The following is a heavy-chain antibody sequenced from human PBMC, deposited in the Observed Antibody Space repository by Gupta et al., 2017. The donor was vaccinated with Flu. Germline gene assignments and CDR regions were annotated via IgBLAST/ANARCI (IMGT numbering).Heavy chain of an antibody. CDR2: IDHSGGT. Sequence: QVQLQQWGAGLLKPSETLSLTCSVHHASLRGSYWSWIRQPPGKGPEWIGEIDHSGGTNYNPSLKSRVTMSVDTSKNQFSLNLYSVTAADTAIYYCTRLGGFTVGYNWFDPWGQGTLVTVSS. D-gene: IGHD4-11*01. J-gene: IGHJ5*02. CDR3: TRLGGFTVGYNWFDP. CDR1: HASLRGSY. V-gene: IGHV4-34*01.